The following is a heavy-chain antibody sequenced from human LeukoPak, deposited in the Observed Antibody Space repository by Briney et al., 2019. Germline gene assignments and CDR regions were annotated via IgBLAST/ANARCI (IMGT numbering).Heavy chain of an antibody. CDR3: AGDDPSSYVWYGMDV. D-gene: IGHD5-18*01. CDR1: GFTVSSNY. V-gene: IGHV3-66*01. J-gene: IGHJ6*02. CDR2: IYSGGST. Sequence: GGSLRLSCAASGFTVSSNYMSWVRQAPGKGLEWVSVIYSGGSTYYADSVKGRFTISRDNSKNTLYLQMNSLRAEDTAVYYCAGDDPSSYVWYGMDVWGQGTTVTVSS.